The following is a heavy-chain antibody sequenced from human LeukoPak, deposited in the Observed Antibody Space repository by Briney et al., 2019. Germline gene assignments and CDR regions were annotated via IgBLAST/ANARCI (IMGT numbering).Heavy chain of an antibody. CDR1: GGAFGNSA. CDR2: IIPLFRTT. J-gene: IGHJ5*02. CDR3: ARVPQYDGFNYDDA. D-gene: IGHD5-24*01. V-gene: IGHV1-69*13. Sequence: SVKLSCKASGGAFGNSAFTWVRQAPGQGLEWMGGIIPLFRTTHYAPRSQGRVTITAVESTSTVYMELTSLTSEDTAVYYCARVPQYDGFNYDDAWGQGTLVTVSS.